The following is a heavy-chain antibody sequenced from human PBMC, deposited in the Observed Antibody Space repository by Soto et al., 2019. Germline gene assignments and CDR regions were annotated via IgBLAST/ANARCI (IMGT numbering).Heavy chain of an antibody. Sequence: GESLKISCKGSGYSFTSYWIGWVRQMPGKGLEWMGIIYPGDSDTRYSPSFQGQVTISADKSISTAYLQWSSLKASDTAMYYCARHGLYKRWLQLDHYGMDVWGQGTTVTVSS. CDR1: GYSFTSYW. CDR2: IYPGDSDT. D-gene: IGHD5-12*01. CDR3: ARHGLYKRWLQLDHYGMDV. V-gene: IGHV5-51*01. J-gene: IGHJ6*02.